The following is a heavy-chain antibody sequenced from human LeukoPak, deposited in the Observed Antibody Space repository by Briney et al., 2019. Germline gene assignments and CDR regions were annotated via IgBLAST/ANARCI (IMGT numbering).Heavy chain of an antibody. J-gene: IGHJ4*02. Sequence: GGSLRLSCAASGFSFSNYEMNWVRQAPGKGLEWVSSISGSSSYIYYADSVKGRFGISRDNAKNSLYLQMNSLRAEDTAVYYCARDLLGWELHYFDYWGQGTLVTVSS. V-gene: IGHV3-21*01. D-gene: IGHD1-26*01. CDR1: GFSFSNYE. CDR2: ISGSSSYI. CDR3: ARDLLGWELHYFDY.